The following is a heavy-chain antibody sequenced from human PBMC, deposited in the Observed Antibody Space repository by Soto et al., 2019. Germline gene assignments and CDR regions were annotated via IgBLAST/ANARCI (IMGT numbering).Heavy chain of an antibody. D-gene: IGHD6-19*01. CDR3: ARAQDAVAGRYFDY. CDR1: GGSFSGYY. J-gene: IGHJ4*02. CDR2: INHSGST. V-gene: IGHV4-34*01. Sequence: QVQLQQWGAGLLKPSETLSLTCAVYGGSFSGYYWSWIRQPPGKGLEWIGEINHSGSTNYNPSLKSRVTISVDTSKNQFSLKLSSVTAADTAVYYCARAQDAVAGRYFDYWGQGTLVTVSS.